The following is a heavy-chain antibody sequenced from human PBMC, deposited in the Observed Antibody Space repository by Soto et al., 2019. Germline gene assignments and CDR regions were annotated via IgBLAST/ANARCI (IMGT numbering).Heavy chain of an antibody. J-gene: IGHJ4*02. D-gene: IGHD1-26*01. Sequence: QERLVESGGGVVQPGRSLRLSCAVSGFTFSDYAMHWVRQAPGKGLEWVALIWHDGINEFYADSVKGRFTISRDISNNTLYLQMNSLRPEDTAAYYWTKRLGDACKWVLGREQWGQGTLVTVSS. CDR1: GFTFSDYA. V-gene: IGHV3-33*03. CDR2: IWHDGINE. CDR3: TKRLGDACKWVLGREQ.